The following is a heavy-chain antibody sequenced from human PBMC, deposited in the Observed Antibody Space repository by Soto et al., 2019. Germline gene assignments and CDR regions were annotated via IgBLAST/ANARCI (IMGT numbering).Heavy chain of an antibody. CDR2: VTHSGTA. Sequence: SETLSLTCAVSGGSIDSGAFSLSWIRQPPGKGLEWIGYVTHSGTAYSIPSLNGRLTLSVYSSQTQFSLKLTSVTAPDSAFYYCARIHWAQSSLDYWGRGILVTVSS. V-gene: IGHV4-30-2*01. J-gene: IGHJ4*02. CDR3: ARIHWAQSSLDY. D-gene: IGHD6-13*01. CDR1: GGSIDSGAFS.